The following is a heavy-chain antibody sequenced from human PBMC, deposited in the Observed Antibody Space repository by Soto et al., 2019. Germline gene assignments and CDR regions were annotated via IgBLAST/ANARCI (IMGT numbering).Heavy chain of an antibody. D-gene: IGHD6-13*01. Sequence: QVQVVESGGGVVQPGRSLRLSCTASGFTFRSHAMHWVRQAPGKGLEWVAQIWYDGSNKYYADSVKGRFTISRDNSNITLYVQMDSLRVEDTAVYYCARDRQALAPYALDVWGQGTSVTVS. CDR1: GFTFRSHA. CDR2: IWYDGSNK. J-gene: IGHJ6*02. V-gene: IGHV3-33*01. CDR3: ARDRQALAPYALDV.